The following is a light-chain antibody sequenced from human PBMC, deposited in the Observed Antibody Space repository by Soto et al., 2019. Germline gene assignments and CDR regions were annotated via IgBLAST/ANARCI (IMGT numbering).Light chain of an antibody. CDR2: DAS. V-gene: IGKV3-11*01. CDR1: QSVSSY. Sequence: EIVLTQSPATLSLSPGEIATLSCRASQSVSSYLAWYQQKPGQAPRLLIFDASNRATDIPARFSGSGSGTDFTLTISSLEPEDFALYYCQQRSSSPVTFGQGTRVDMK. J-gene: IGKJ1*01. CDR3: QQRSSSPVT.